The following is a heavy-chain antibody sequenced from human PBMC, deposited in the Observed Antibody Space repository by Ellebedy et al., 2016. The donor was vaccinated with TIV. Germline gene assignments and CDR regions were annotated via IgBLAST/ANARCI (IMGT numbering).Heavy chain of an antibody. Sequence: GGSLRLXCAASGFALRNYAMNWVRQAPGKGLEWISYLSASSTAIDYADSVKGRFTIARDNAKNSLYLQMNSLRAEDTALYYCVKDRRLYSGSYFDRWGQGTRVTVSS. CDR1: GFALRNYA. D-gene: IGHD1-26*01. CDR2: LSASSTAI. V-gene: IGHV3-48*04. J-gene: IGHJ4*02. CDR3: VKDRRLYSGSYFDR.